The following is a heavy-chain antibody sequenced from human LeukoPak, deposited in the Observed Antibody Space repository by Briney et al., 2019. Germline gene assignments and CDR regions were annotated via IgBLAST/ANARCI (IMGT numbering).Heavy chain of an antibody. J-gene: IGHJ4*02. V-gene: IGHV1-69*05. CDR2: IIPIFGTA. CDR1: VGTFSSYA. D-gene: IGHD6-6*01. CDR3: ARENSRNSFDY. Sequence: SVNVSFRASVGTFSSYAISWVRQAPGQGVEWMGGIIPIFGTANYAQKFQGRVTITTDECKRTAYMEMSSLRSEDTAVSYCARENSRNSFDYWGQGTLVTVSS.